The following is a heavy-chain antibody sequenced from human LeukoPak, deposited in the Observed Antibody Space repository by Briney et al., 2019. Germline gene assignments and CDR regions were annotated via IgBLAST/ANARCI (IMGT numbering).Heavy chain of an antibody. J-gene: IGHJ4*02. V-gene: IGHV3-23*01. CDR3: AKDGLGCVNDCYSDY. Sequence: PGRSLRLSCAASGFPFSTYASSWVRQAPGKRLKWVSTITSSGGNTFYAVSEKGRFTISRDNSESTLFLQMNSLRVEDTAVYYCAKDGLGCVNDCYSDYWGQGTLVTVSS. CDR2: ITSSGGNT. CDR1: GFPFSTYA. D-gene: IGHD2-21*02.